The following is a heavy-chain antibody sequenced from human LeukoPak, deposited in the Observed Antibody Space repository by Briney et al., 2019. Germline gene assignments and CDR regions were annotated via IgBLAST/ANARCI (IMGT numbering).Heavy chain of an antibody. CDR3: ARGVRYCSSTSCYFFFDY. J-gene: IGHJ4*02. CDR1: GYTFTGYY. CDR2: INPNSGGT. Sequence: GASVKVSCKASGYTFTGYYMHWVRQAPGQGLEWMGWINPNSGGTNCAQKFQGRVTMTRDTSISTAYMELSGLRSDDTAVYYCARGVRYCSSTSCYFFFDYWGQGTLVTVSS. V-gene: IGHV1-2*02. D-gene: IGHD2-2*01.